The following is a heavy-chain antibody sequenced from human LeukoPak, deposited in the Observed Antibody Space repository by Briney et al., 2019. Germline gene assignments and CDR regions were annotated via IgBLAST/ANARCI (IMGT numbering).Heavy chain of an antibody. CDR1: GGSISSYY. D-gene: IGHD6-13*01. J-gene: IGHJ6*03. V-gene: IGHV4-4*07. CDR2: IYTSGST. Sequence: TSETLSLTCTVSGGSISSYYWSWIRRPAGKGLEWIGRIYTSGSTNYNPSLKSRVTMSVDTSKNQFSLKLSSVTAADTAVYYCASSGYSSRGGYYYYYYMDVWGKGTTVTVSS. CDR3: ASSGYSSRGGYYYYYYMDV.